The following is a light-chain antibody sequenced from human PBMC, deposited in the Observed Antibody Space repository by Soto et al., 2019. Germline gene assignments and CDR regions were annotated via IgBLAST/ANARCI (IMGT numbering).Light chain of an antibody. Sequence: IVLTQSPGTLSLSPGERATLSCKSSQRVSRSNIGWYQQKPGQAPSLLIYGASKRTTGVPDRFSGSGSDTEFTLIISRLEPEDFATYYCQHYNSYSEAFGQGTKVELK. V-gene: IGKV3-20*01. CDR1: QRVSRSN. CDR3: QHYNSYSEA. J-gene: IGKJ1*01. CDR2: GAS.